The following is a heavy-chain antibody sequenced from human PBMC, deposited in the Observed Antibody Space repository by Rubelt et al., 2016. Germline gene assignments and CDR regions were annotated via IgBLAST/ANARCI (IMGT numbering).Heavy chain of an antibody. CDR1: GFTFSSYA. Sequence: RLSCAASGFTFSSYAMSWVRQAPGKGLEWVSAISGSGGSTYYADSVKGRFTISRDNSKNTLYLQMNSLRAEDTAVYYCAIDGGGATRLPSHYWGQGTLVNVSS. CDR2: ISGSGGST. J-gene: IGHJ4*02. D-gene: IGHD1-26*01. V-gene: IGHV3-23*01. CDR3: AIDGGGATRLPSHY.